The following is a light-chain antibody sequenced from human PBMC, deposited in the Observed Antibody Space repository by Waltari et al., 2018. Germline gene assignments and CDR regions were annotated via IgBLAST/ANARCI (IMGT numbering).Light chain of an antibody. CDR2: GAS. CDR1: QNIITY. J-gene: IGKJ1*01. CDR3: QQSYSTPRT. V-gene: IGKV1-39*01. Sequence: DIPLTQSPSSLSASVXDRVTITCRASQNIITYLNWYQHKPGKAPKLLIYGASTLQNGVPTRFSGFGSGTDFTLTLTGLQPGDIATYYCQQSYSTPRTFGQGTKVELK.